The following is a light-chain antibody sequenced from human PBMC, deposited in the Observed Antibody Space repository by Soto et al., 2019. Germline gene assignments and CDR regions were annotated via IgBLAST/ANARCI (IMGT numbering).Light chain of an antibody. V-gene: IGLV2-8*01. CDR2: EVT. Sequence: QAVLTQPPSAYGTLGQSVTISCTSPRIDVGGYGYVSWDQQRRGQAPRLMIYEVTKRPSGVADRFSGSKSGNTASLTVSGLQAEDEADYYCSSYACNNHVFGTGTKVTVL. CDR1: RIDVGGYGY. J-gene: IGLJ1*01. CDR3: SSYACNNHV.